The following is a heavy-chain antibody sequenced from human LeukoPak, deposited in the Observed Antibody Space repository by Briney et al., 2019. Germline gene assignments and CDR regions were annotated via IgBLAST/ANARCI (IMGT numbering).Heavy chain of an antibody. D-gene: IGHD3-22*01. CDR3: ARDEIVVVITGAFDI. J-gene: IGHJ3*02. CDR1: GFTFSSYA. Sequence: GGSLRLSCAASGFTFSSYAMHWVRQAPGKGLEWVAVISYDGSNKYYADSVKGRFTISRDNSKNTLHLQMNSLRAEDTAVYYCARDEIVVVITGAFDIWGQGTMVTVSS. CDR2: ISYDGSNK. V-gene: IGHV3-30*04.